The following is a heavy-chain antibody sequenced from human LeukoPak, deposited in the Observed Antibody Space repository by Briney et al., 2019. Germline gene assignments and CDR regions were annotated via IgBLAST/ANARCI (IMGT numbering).Heavy chain of an antibody. CDR1: GGSFSGNY. J-gene: IGHJ3*02. D-gene: IGHD3-22*01. V-gene: IGHV4-34*01. Sequence: PSETLSLTCAVHGGSFSGNYWNWIRQPPGKGLEYIGEINHSGITNYNPSLMSRVTISVDTSKNQFSLKLSSVTAADTAVYYCARGYYYDSSGSGAFDIWGQGTMVTVSS. CDR3: ARGYYYDSSGSGAFDI. CDR2: INHSGIT.